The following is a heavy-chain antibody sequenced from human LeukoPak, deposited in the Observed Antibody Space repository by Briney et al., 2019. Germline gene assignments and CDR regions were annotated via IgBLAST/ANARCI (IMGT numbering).Heavy chain of an antibody. J-gene: IGHJ4*02. Sequence: PGGSLRLSCAASGFTYSSYGMHWVRQAPGKGLEWVAFIRYDGSNKYYADSLKGRFTISRDNSKNTLYLQMNSLRAEDTAVYYCAKDLRDYYDSSGQPDWGQGTLVTVSS. CDR1: GFTYSSYG. V-gene: IGHV3-30*02. CDR3: AKDLRDYYDSSGQPD. CDR2: IRYDGSNK. D-gene: IGHD3-22*01.